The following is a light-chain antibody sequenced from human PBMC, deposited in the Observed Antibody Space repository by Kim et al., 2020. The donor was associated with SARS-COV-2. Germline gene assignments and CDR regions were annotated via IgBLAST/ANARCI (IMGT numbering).Light chain of an antibody. J-gene: IGKJ4*01. V-gene: IGKV1D-13*01. CDR2: DPS. Sequence: AIQLTQAPSSLSASVGDRVTITCRASQGISSALAWYQQKPGRAPKLLIHDPSSLESGVPSRFSGSGSGTEFTLTISSLQPDDFATYYCQQFINFPLTFGGGTKVDIK. CDR3: QQFINFPLT. CDR1: QGISSA.